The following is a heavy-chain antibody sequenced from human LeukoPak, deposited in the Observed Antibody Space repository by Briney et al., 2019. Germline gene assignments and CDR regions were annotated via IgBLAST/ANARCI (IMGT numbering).Heavy chain of an antibody. D-gene: IGHD3-10*01. Sequence: PSETLSLTCTVSGYSITSGYYWGWIRQPPGKGLESIGSIYHSGSTYHNPSLKSRVTISVDTSKNQFSLKLTSVTAADTAVYYCARADAGYWGQGILVTVSS. V-gene: IGHV4-38-2*02. CDR2: IYHSGST. CDR3: ARADAGY. J-gene: IGHJ4*02. CDR1: GYSITSGYY.